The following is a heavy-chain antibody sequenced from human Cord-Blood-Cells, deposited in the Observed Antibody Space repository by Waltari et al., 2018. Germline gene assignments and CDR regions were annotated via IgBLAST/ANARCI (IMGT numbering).Heavy chain of an antibody. CDR2: INPNSGGT. V-gene: IGHV1-2*02. Sequence: QVQLVQSGAEVKKPGASVKVSCKASGYTFTGYYMHWVRQAPGQGLEWMGWINPNSGGTNYAQKFQGRVTMTRDTSISTAYMELSRLRSDDTAVYYCARYSCGGDCYNWFDPWGQGTLVTVSS. CDR1: GYTFTGYY. D-gene: IGHD2-21*01. J-gene: IGHJ5*02. CDR3: ARYSCGGDCYNWFDP.